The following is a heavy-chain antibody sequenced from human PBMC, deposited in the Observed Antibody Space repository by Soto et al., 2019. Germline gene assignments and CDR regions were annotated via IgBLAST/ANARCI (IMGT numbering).Heavy chain of an antibody. J-gene: IGHJ4*02. CDR2: ISSSSSTI. Sequence: EVQLVESGGGLVQPGGSLRLSCAASGFTFNSYSMNWVRQVPGRGLEWVSYISSSSSTIYYADSVKGRFTISRDNAKNSLYLQMNSLRDEDTAVYYCARAGYYGSGILLWGQGTLVTVSS. D-gene: IGHD3-10*01. V-gene: IGHV3-48*02. CDR3: ARAGYYGSGILL. CDR1: GFTFNSYS.